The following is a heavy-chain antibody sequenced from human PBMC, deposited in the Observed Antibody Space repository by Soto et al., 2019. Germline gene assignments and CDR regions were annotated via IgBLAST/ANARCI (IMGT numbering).Heavy chain of an antibody. CDR1: GGSMSSYF. V-gene: IGHV4-4*07. J-gene: IGHJ4*02. CDR2: IYSNGST. D-gene: IGHD3-22*01. CDR3: ARVRVDYYDSSGYYLFDY. Sequence: PSETLSLTCTVSGGSMSSYFWNWIRQPAGKGLEWIGRIYSNGSTNYNPSLKSRVTLSVDTSKNQFSLKLSSVTAADTAVYHCARVRVDYYDSSGYYLFDYWGQGTLVTVSS.